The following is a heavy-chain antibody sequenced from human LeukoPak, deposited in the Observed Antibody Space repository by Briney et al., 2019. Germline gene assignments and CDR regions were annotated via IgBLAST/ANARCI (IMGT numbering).Heavy chain of an antibody. CDR2: ISGSGGST. CDR1: GFTFSSYA. CDR3: ARGGVDGSSWYGGVYYYYGMDV. V-gene: IGHV3-23*01. D-gene: IGHD6-13*01. Sequence: GGSLRLSCAASGFTFSSYAMSWVRQAPGKGLEWVSAISGSGGSTYYADSVKGRFTISRDNSKNTLYLQMNSLRAEDTAVYYCARGGVDGSSWYGGVYYYYGMDVWGQGTTVTVSS. J-gene: IGHJ6*02.